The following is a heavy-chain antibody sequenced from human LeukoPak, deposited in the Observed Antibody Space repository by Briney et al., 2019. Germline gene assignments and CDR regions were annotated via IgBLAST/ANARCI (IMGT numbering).Heavy chain of an antibody. CDR2: ISGSGGST. J-gene: IGHJ6*03. CDR3: AKPGRAAAGFPNYYMDV. CDR1: GFTFSSYA. Sequence: GGSLRLSCAASGFTFSSYAMSWVRQAPGKGLEWVSAISGSGGSTYYADSVKGRFTISRDNSKNTLYLQMNSLRAENTAVYYCAKPGRAAAGFPNYYMDVWGKGTTVTVSS. D-gene: IGHD6-13*01. V-gene: IGHV3-23*01.